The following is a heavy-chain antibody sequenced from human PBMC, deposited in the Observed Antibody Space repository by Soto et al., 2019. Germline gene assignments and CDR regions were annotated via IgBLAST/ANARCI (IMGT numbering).Heavy chain of an antibody. CDR3: ATGGFRQWQARFGMDV. D-gene: IGHD6-19*01. J-gene: IGHJ6*02. CDR2: FDPEDGET. V-gene: IGHV1-24*01. CDR1: GYTLTELS. Sequence: ASVKVSCKVYGYTLTELSMHSVRQAPGKGLERMGGFDPEDGETIYAQKFQGRVTMTEDTSTDTAYMELSSLRSEDTAVYYCATGGFRQWQARFGMDVWGQGTTVTVSS.